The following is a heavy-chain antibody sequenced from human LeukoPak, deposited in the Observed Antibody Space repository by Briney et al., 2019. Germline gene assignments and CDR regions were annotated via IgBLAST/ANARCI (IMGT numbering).Heavy chain of an antibody. CDR2: ISTSGST. D-gene: IGHD3-10*01. Sequence: SETLSLTCTVSGGSISSGTYYWTWIRQSAGKGLEWIGRISTSGSTSYNPSLKSRVTMSVDTSRNQFSLKLSSVTAADTAVYYCARDSITMVRGPNWFDPWGQGTLVTVSS. V-gene: IGHV4-61*02. CDR1: GGSISSGTYY. CDR3: ARDSITMVRGPNWFDP. J-gene: IGHJ5*02.